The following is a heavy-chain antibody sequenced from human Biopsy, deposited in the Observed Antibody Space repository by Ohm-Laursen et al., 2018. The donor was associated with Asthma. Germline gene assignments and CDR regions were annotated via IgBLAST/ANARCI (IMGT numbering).Heavy chain of an antibody. CDR2: VSSDGHNK. D-gene: IGHD3-22*01. CDR3: ASQSGQDYGDSSGFDI. CDR1: GFVFSQCG. Sequence: SLRLSCAASGFVFSQCGMHWVRQGPGKGLEWVALVSSDGHNKYYEDSVKGRFTISRDNSRNRLYLQINRLTVEDSAVNFCASQSGQDYGDSSGFDIWGQGTKVAVSS. V-gene: IGHV3-30*03. J-gene: IGHJ3*02.